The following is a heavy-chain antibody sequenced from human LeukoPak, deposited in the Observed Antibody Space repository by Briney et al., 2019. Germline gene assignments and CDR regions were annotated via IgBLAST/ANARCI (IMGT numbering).Heavy chain of an antibody. V-gene: IGHV3-74*01. CDR1: GITFSGAW. Sequence: GGSLRLSCAASGITFSGAWMHWVRQAPGKGLVWVSRINDDGSFRRYADSVKGRFTISRDNAKNTLFLQMDSLRAEDTAVYYCARVSGPGMNEYYHLWGQGTLVTVSS. J-gene: IGHJ1*01. CDR3: ARVSGPGMNEYYHL. D-gene: IGHD3-10*01. CDR2: INDDGSFR.